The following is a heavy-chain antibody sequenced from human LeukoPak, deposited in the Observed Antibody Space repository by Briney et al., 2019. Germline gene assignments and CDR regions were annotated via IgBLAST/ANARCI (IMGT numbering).Heavy chain of an antibody. CDR3: ARGGPPPYSSSWYGRHYYFDY. Sequence: SETLSLTCAVYGGSFSGYYWSWIRQPPGKGLEWIGEINHSGSTNYNPSLKSRVTISVDTSKNQSSLKLSSVTAADTAVYYCARGGPPPYSSSWYGRHYYFDYWGQGTLVTVSS. CDR1: GGSFSGYY. V-gene: IGHV4-34*01. D-gene: IGHD6-13*01. J-gene: IGHJ4*02. CDR2: INHSGST.